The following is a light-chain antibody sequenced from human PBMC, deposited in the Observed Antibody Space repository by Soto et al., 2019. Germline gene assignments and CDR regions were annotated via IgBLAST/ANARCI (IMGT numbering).Light chain of an antibody. CDR2: GAS. J-gene: IGKJ2*01. Sequence: DIQMTQSPSSVSASVGDRVTITCRASQGISTWLAWYQQKPGKVPKLLIYGASSLQTGVPSRFSGSGSGTDFTLTISSLQAEDFATYYCKQASSLPHTFGQGTKLEIK. V-gene: IGKV1-12*01. CDR1: QGISTW. CDR3: KQASSLPHT.